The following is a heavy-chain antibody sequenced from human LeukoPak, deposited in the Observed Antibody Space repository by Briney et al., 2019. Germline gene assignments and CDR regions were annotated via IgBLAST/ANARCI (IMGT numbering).Heavy chain of an antibody. Sequence: SETLSLTCTVSGGSISSSGYYWSWIRQPPGKGLEWIGEINHSGSTNYNPSLKSRVTISVDTSKNQFSLKLSSVTAADTAVYYCARGSLSLAALTYYYGSGSYYAYWGQGTLVTVSS. CDR2: INHSGST. V-gene: IGHV4-39*07. CDR3: ARGSLSLAALTYYYGSGSYYAY. D-gene: IGHD3-10*01. CDR1: GGSISSSGYY. J-gene: IGHJ4*02.